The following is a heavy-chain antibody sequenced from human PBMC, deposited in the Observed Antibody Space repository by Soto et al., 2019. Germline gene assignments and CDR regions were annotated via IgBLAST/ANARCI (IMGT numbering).Heavy chain of an antibody. CDR3: ARGAPHGSGSYYKD. CDR2: IYSGGST. J-gene: IGHJ1*01. D-gene: IGHD3-10*01. Sequence: EVQLVETGGGLIQPGGSLRLSCADSGFTVSSNYMSWVRQAPGKGLEWVSVIYSGGSTYYADSVKGRFTISRDNPKNTLNLQMNSLRVEDTAVYYCARGAPHGSGSYYKDWGQGTLVTVSS. CDR1: GFTVSSNY. V-gene: IGHV3-53*02.